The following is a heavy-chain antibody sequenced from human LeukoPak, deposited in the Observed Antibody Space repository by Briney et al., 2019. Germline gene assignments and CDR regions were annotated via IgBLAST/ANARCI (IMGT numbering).Heavy chain of an antibody. J-gene: IGHJ4*02. D-gene: IGHD5-24*01. Sequence: NASETLSLTCTVSGGSISSYYWSWIRQPAGKGLEWIGRIYISGSTNYNPSLKSRVTMSVDTSKNQFSLKLSSVTAADTAVYYCARDGEMATTDWGQGTLVTVSS. V-gene: IGHV4-4*07. CDR1: GGSISSYY. CDR2: IYISGST. CDR3: ARDGEMATTD.